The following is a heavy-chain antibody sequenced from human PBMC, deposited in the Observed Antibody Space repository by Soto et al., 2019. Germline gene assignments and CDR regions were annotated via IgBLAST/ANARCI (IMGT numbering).Heavy chain of an antibody. CDR3: ARDSAAGIFGTHTYYYYYYGMDV. Sequence: GGSLRLSCAASGFTFSSYSMNWVRQAPGKGLEWVSYISSSSSTIYYADSVKGRFTISRDNAKNSLYLQMNSLRDEDTAVYYCARDSAAGIFGTHTYYYYYYGMDVWGQGTTVTVSS. J-gene: IGHJ6*02. CDR2: ISSSSSTI. CDR1: GFTFSSYS. D-gene: IGHD3-10*01. V-gene: IGHV3-48*02.